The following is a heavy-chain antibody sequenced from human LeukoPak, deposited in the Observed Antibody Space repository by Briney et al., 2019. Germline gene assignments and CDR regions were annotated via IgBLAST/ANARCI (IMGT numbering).Heavy chain of an antibody. J-gene: IGHJ6*03. CDR3: ARLVISYYYYYYMDV. Sequence: ASVKVSCKASGYMFTKYGINWVRQAPGQGLEWMGWISPYNGNTKYAQKLQGRATMTTDTSTSTAYMELSSLRSDDTAVYYCARLVISYYYYYYMDVWGKGTTVTVSS. V-gene: IGHV1-18*01. CDR2: ISPYNGNT. D-gene: IGHD2-21*01. CDR1: GYMFTKYG.